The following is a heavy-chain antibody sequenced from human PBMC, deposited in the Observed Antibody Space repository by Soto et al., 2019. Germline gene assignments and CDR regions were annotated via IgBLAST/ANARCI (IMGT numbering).Heavy chain of an antibody. CDR3: ARDVGATFGF. V-gene: IGHV6-1*01. D-gene: IGHD1-26*01. Sequence: SQTLSLPCAISGDSLSSNSAGWNWIRQSPSRGLEWLGRTYYRSKWYNDYAVSVKSRIIINPDTSKNQFSLQLNSVTPEDTAVYYCARDVGATFGFWGQGTLVTVSS. J-gene: IGHJ4*02. CDR2: TYYRSKWYN. CDR1: GDSLSSNSAG.